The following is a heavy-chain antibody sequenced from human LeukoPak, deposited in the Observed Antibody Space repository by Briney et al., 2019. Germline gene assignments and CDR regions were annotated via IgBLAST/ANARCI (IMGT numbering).Heavy chain of an antibody. V-gene: IGHV1-2*06. CDR1: GYTFTGYY. D-gene: IGHD2-15*01. J-gene: IGHJ4*02. Sequence: ASVKVSCKASGYTFTGYYMHWVRQAPGQGLEWMGRINPNSGGTNYAQKFQGRVTTTRDTSISTAYMELSRLRSDDTAVYYCAREGYCSGGSCYQHWGQGTLVTVSS. CDR3: AREGYCSGGSCYQH. CDR2: INPNSGGT.